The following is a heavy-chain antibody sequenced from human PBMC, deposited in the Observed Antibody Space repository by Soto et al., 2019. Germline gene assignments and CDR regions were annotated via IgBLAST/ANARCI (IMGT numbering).Heavy chain of an antibody. CDR1: GGSFREYY. J-gene: IGHJ6*02. V-gene: IGHV4-34*01. CDR3: ARDIITVIEGEIYYYFGMDV. CDR2: INQSGTT. Sequence: PSETLSLTCAVNGGSFREYYWSWLRQPPGKGLEWIGEINQSGTTHYNPSLKRRINISIDTSKNQFSLNLTSVTAADTATYYCARDIITVIEGEIYYYFGMDVWGQGTTVTVSS. D-gene: IGHD3-22*01.